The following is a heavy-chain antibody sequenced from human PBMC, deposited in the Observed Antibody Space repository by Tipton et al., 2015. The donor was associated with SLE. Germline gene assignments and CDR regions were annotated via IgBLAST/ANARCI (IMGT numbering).Heavy chain of an antibody. Sequence: RSLRLSCAASGFTFDDYAMHWVRQAPGKGLEWVSGISWNSGSIGYADSVKGRLTISRDNAKNSLYLQMNSLRAEDTAVYYCARARRYFDWLFAHWGQGTLVTVSS. CDR1: GFTFDDYA. V-gene: IGHV3-9*01. CDR3: ARARRYFDWLFAH. CDR2: ISWNSGSI. D-gene: IGHD3-9*01. J-gene: IGHJ4*02.